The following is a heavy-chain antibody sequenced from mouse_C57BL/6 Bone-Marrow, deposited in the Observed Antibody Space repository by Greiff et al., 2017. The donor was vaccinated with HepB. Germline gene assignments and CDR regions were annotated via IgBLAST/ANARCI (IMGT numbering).Heavy chain of an antibody. D-gene: IGHD1-1*01. CDR3: AREPTTVVCPYFDY. V-gene: IGHV1-81*01. CDR1: GYTFTSYG. J-gene: IGHJ2*01. CDR2: IYPRSGNT. Sequence: QVQLQQSGAELARPGASVKLSCKASGYTFTSYGISWVKQRTGQGLEWIGEIYPRSGNTYYNEKFKGKATRTADKSSSTAYMELRSLTSEDSAVYFCAREPTTVVCPYFDYWGQGTTLTVSS.